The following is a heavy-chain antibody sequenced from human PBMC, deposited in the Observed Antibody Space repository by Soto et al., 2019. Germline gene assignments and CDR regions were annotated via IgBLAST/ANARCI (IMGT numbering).Heavy chain of an antibody. D-gene: IGHD2-2*01. Sequence: GGSLRLSCAGSGFTVTSKYMSWVRQAPGKGLEWVSLIQSGGSTFYADSVKGRFSISRDNSKNTVYLQMNRLRAEDTAAYYCEKVRPLSDCTRTSCLGVFDIWGQGTMVTVSS. CDR3: EKVRPLSDCTRTSCLGVFDI. V-gene: IGHV3-66*01. CDR2: IQSGGST. CDR1: GFTVTSKY. J-gene: IGHJ3*02.